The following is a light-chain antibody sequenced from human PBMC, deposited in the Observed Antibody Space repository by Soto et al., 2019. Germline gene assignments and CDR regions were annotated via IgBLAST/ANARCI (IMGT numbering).Light chain of an antibody. CDR2: DAS. V-gene: IGKV3-11*01. CDR3: QQRGNWPP. Sequence: EIVLTQSPATLSLSPGERATLSCRASQSVSSYLAWYQQKPGQAPRLLIYDASNRATGIPARFSGSGSGTDFTLPISSLEPEDFAVYYCQQRGNWPPFGGGNKVEIK. CDR1: QSVSSY. J-gene: IGKJ4*01.